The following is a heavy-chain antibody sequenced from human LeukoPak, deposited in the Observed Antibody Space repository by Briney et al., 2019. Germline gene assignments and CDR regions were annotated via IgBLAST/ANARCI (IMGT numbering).Heavy chain of an antibody. CDR2: ISSSGSTI. D-gene: IGHD2-15*01. CDR3: TRDATDYYYYYMEV. V-gene: IGHV3-11*04. J-gene: IGHJ6*03. Sequence: GGSLRLSCAASGFTFSDYYMSWIRQAPGKGLEWVSYISSSGSTIYYADSVKGRFTISRDNAKNSLYLQMNSLRAEDTAVYYCTRDATDYYYYYMEVWGKGTTVTVSS. CDR1: GFTFSDYY.